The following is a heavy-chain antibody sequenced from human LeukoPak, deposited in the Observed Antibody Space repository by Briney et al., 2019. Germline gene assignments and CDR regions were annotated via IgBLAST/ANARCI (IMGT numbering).Heavy chain of an antibody. Sequence: VGSLRLSCAASGFTFSNYWMSWVRQAPGKGLEWVANIKQDGSEQYYVDSVKGRFTISRDNAASALYLQMDSLRAEDTAVYYCARGGGDFWSAYYSGYYFDYWGQGTLVTVSS. CDR3: ARGGGDFWSAYYSGYYFDY. D-gene: IGHD3-3*01. CDR2: IKQDGSEQ. J-gene: IGHJ4*02. V-gene: IGHV3-7*01. CDR1: GFTFSNYW.